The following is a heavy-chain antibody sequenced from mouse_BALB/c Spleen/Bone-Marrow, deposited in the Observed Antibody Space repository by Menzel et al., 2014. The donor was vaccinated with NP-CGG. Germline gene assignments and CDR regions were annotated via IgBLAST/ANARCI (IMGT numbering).Heavy chain of an antibody. Sequence: EVHLVESGPGLVKPSQSLSLTCIVTGYSITRDYAWNWIRQFPGNKLEWMGYISYSGSTTYNPSLESRISITRDTSKNQFFLQLNSVTTEDTATYYCARSSSYDYDVGFAYWGQGTPVTVPS. V-gene: IGHV3-2*02. CDR2: ISYSGST. D-gene: IGHD2-4*01. CDR1: GYSITRDYA. J-gene: IGHJ3*01. CDR3: ARSSSYDYDVGFAY.